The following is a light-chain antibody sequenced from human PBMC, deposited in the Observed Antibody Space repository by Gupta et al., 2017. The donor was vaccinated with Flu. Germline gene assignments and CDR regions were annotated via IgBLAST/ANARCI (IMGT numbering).Light chain of an antibody. CDR1: QFVSSDY. Sequence: ELLSTQQPGTLSLSPGERATLSCRASQFVSSDYVAWYQQRPGQAPRLLIFGVRYRAAGIPDRFSGSGSGTDSTLTISRLEPEDSAVYYCQQHSSSPCTFGQGTKVEIK. CDR2: GVR. V-gene: IGKV3-20*01. CDR3: QQHSSSPCT. J-gene: IGKJ2*02.